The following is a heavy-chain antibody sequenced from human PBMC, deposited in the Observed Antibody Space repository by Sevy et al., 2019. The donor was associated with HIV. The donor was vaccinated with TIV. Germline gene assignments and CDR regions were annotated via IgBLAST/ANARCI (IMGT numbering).Heavy chain of an antibody. D-gene: IGHD4-4*01. V-gene: IGHV1-69*13. CDR1: GGTFSSYA. Sequence: ASVKVSCKASGGTFSSYAISWVRQAPGQGLEWMGGIIPIFGTANYAQKFQGRVTITADESTSTAYMELSSLRSEDTAVYYCARDLSDYSHVKLFDPWGQGTLVTVSS. J-gene: IGHJ5*02. CDR3: ARDLSDYSHVKLFDP. CDR2: IIPIFGTA.